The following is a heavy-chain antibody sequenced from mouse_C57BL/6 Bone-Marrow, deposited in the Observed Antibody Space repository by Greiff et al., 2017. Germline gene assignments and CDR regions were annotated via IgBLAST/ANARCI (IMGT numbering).Heavy chain of an antibody. J-gene: IGHJ3*01. D-gene: IGHD1-1*01. Sequence: QVQLQQSGAELARPGASVKLSCKASGYTFTSYGISWVKQRTGQGLEWIGEIYPRSGNTYYNEKFKGKATLTADKSSSSAYMELRSLTSEDSAVYFGARYYYGPREFAYWGQGTLVTVSA. V-gene: IGHV1-81*01. CDR1: GYTFTSYG. CDR3: ARYYYGPREFAY. CDR2: IYPRSGNT.